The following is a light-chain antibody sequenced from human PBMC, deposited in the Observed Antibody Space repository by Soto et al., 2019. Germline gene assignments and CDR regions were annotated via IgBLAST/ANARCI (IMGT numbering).Light chain of an antibody. V-gene: IGKV3-15*01. CDR1: QSVSSN. Sequence: EIVMTQSQATLSVSPGERATLSCRASQSVSSNLAWYQQRPGQAPRLLIYRASTRATGIPARFSGSGSGTEFTRTISSLQSEDVVVYYCQQYDNWPRTFGGGTKVEIK. CDR3: QQYDNWPRT. CDR2: RAS. J-gene: IGKJ4*01.